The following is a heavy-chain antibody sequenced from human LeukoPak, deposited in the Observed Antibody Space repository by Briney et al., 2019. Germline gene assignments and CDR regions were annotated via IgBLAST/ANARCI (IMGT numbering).Heavy chain of an antibody. CDR2: ISAYNGNT. D-gene: IGHD4-11*01. Sequence: ASVKVSCKASGYTFTSYGISWVRQAPGQGLEWMGWISAYNGNTNYAQKLQGRVTMTTDTTTSTAYMELRSLRSDDTAVYYCARAQVTTYWFDPWGQGTLVTVSS. CDR1: GYTFTSYG. J-gene: IGHJ5*02. CDR3: ARAQVTTYWFDP. V-gene: IGHV1-18*01.